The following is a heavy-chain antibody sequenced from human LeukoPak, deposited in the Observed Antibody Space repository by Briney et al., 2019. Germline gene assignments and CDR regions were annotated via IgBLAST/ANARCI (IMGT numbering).Heavy chain of an antibody. CDR1: GGSFSGYY. CDR2: INHSGST. Sequence: SETLSLTCTVSGGSFSGYYWSWIRQPPGKGLEWIGEINHSGSTNYNPSLKSRVTISVDTSKNQFSLKLSSVTAADTAVYYCARRLATETQRVGGFDYWGQGTLVTVSS. V-gene: IGHV4-34*01. D-gene: IGHD2-2*01. J-gene: IGHJ4*02. CDR3: ARRLATETQRVGGFDY.